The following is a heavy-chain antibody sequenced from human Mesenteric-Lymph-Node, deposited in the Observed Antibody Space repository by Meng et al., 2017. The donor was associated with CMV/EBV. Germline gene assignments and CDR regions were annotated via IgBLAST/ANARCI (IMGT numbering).Heavy chain of an antibody. Sequence: ASVKVSCKASGYTFTSYGISWVRQAPGQGLEWMGWISTYNGNIHYAQKIQGRVTMTTDTSTSTAYMELRSLRSDDTAVYYCARPVDTTSSSGAFDIWGQGTMVTVSS. CDR2: ISTYNGNI. CDR1: GYTFTSYG. CDR3: ARPVDTTSSSGAFDI. J-gene: IGHJ3*02. D-gene: IGHD6-6*01. V-gene: IGHV1-18*01.